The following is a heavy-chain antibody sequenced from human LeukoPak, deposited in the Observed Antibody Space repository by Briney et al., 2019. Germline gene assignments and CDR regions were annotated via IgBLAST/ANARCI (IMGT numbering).Heavy chain of an antibody. CDR2: ISSSSSYI. CDR3: ARDRIAAAGHFDY. D-gene: IGHD6-13*01. CDR1: GFTFSGYS. Sequence: GGSLRLSCAASGFTFSGYSMNWVRQAPGKGLEWVSSISSSSSYIYYADSVKGRFTISRDNAKNSLYLQMNSLRAEDTAVYYCARDRIAAAGHFDYWGQGTLVTVSS. V-gene: IGHV3-21*01. J-gene: IGHJ4*02.